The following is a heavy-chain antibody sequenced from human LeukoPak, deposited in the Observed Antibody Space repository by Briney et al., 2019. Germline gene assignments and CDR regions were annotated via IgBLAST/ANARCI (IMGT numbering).Heavy chain of an antibody. J-gene: IGHJ4*02. V-gene: IGHV1-18*01. CDR2: VSAYNGNT. CDR1: GYTFTSYG. D-gene: IGHD6-6*01. CDR3: AMLRGGLSMVVVEYSGSPRCYQFDY. Sequence: GASVKVSCKASGYTFTSYGISWVRQAPGQGLEWMGWVSAYNGNTNYAQKLQGRVTMTTDTSTSTAYMELRSLRSDDTAVYYCAMLRGGLSMVVVEYSGSPRCYQFDYWGQGTLVTVSS.